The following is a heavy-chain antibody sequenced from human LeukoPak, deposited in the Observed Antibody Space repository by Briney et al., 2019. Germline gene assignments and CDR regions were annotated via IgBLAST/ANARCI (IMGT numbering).Heavy chain of an antibody. Sequence: SETLSLTCAVYGGSFSGYYWSWIRQPPGKGLEWIGEINHSGSTNYNPSLKSRVTISVDTSKNQFSLKLSSVTAADTAVYYCARVGGGNSGSPIIGYWGQGTLVTVSS. D-gene: IGHD1-26*01. CDR2: INHSGST. CDR3: ARVGGGNSGSPIIGY. CDR1: GGSFSGYY. V-gene: IGHV4-34*01. J-gene: IGHJ4*02.